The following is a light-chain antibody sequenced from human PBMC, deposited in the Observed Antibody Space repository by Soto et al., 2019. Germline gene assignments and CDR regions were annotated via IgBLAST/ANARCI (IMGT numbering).Light chain of an antibody. CDR3: QQYYSIPFT. J-gene: IGKJ3*01. CDR1: QSVLYSSNNKNC. CDR2: WAS. V-gene: IGKV4-1*01. Sequence: DIVMTQSPDSLAVSLGERATINCKSSQSVLYSSNNKNCLAWYQQKPGQPPKLLIYWASTRESGVPDRFSGSGSGTDFTLTISSLQDEDVAVYYCQQYYSIPFTLGPGTKVDIK.